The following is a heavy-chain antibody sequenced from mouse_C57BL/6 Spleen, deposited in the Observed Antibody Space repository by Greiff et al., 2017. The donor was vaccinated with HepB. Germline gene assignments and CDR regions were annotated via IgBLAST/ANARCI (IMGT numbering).Heavy chain of an antibody. CDR3: ARHDYDEGWYFDV. Sequence: EVQLQQSGPELVKPGASVKISCKASGYTFTDYYMNWVKQSHGKSLEWIGDINPNNGGTSYNQKFKGKATLTVDKSSSTAYMELRSLTSEDSAVYYCARHDYDEGWYFDVWGTGTTVTVSS. V-gene: IGHV1-26*01. J-gene: IGHJ1*03. CDR2: INPNNGGT. D-gene: IGHD2-4*01. CDR1: GYTFTDYY.